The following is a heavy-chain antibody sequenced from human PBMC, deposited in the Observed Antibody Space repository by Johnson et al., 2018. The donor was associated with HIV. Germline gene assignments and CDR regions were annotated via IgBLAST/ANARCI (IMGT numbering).Heavy chain of an antibody. V-gene: IGHV3-23*04. CDR2: IDWNGGRR. D-gene: IGHD6-13*01. CDR1: GLTFSSYA. J-gene: IGHJ3*02. Sequence: VQLVESGGGLVQPGGSLRLSCAASGLTFSSYAMSWVRQAPGKGLEWVSGIDWNGGRRGYVDSVKGRFTISRDNSKNTLYLQMNSLRAEDTAVYYCAKVIGAAGLDAFDIWGQGTMVTVSS. CDR3: AKVIGAAGLDAFDI.